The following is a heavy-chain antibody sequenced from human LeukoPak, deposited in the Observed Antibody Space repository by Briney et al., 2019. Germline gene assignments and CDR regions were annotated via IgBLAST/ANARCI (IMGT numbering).Heavy chain of an antibody. J-gene: IGHJ5*02. CDR2: ISAYNGNT. Sequence: ASVKVSCKASGYTFTSYGINWVRQAPGQGLEWMGWISAYNGNTNYAQKFQGRVTMTTDASTSTAYMGLRSLRSDDTAVYYCARGYCSSTNCYTATAWFDPWGQGTLVTVSS. V-gene: IGHV1-18*01. D-gene: IGHD2-2*02. CDR3: ARGYCSSTNCYTATAWFDP. CDR1: GYTFTSYG.